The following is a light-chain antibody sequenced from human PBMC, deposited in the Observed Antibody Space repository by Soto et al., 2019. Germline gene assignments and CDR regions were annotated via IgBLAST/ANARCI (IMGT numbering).Light chain of an antibody. Sequence: VLTQSAGTLSLSPGERATLSCRASQSVSSSYLAWYQQKPGQAPRLLIYGASSRATGIPDRFSGSGSGTDFTLTISTLEPEDFAVYYCQQYGSSPPNTFGQGTKLEIK. J-gene: IGKJ2*01. CDR1: QSVSSSY. CDR3: QQYGSSPPNT. CDR2: GAS. V-gene: IGKV3-20*01.